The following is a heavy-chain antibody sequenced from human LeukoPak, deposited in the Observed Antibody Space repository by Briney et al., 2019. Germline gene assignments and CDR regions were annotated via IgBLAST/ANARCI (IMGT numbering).Heavy chain of an antibody. CDR2: INPNSGGT. CDR1: GYTFTGYF. CDR3: ARGGIQLWFLVDY. D-gene: IGHD5-18*01. Sequence: PRASVKVSCKASGYTFTGYFMHWVRQAPGQGLEWMGWINPNSGGTNYAQKFQGRVTMTRDTSISTAYMELSRLRSDDTAVYYRARGGIQLWFLVDYWGQGTLVTVSS. J-gene: IGHJ4*02. V-gene: IGHV1-2*02.